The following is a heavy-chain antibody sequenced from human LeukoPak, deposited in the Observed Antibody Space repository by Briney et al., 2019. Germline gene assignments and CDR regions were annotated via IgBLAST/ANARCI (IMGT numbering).Heavy chain of an antibody. J-gene: IGHJ5*02. CDR2: ISGSGGST. V-gene: IGHV3-23*01. Sequence: GGSLRLSCAASGFTFSSYAMSWVRQAPGKGLEWVSAISGSGGSTYYAGSVKGRFTISRDNSKNTLYLQMNSLRAEDTAVYYCAAKGSITIFGVANSNWFDPWGQGTLVTVSS. D-gene: IGHD3-3*01. CDR1: GFTFSSYA. CDR3: AAKGSITIFGVANSNWFDP.